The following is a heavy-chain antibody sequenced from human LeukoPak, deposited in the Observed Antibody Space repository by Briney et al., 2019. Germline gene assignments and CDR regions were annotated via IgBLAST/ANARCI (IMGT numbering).Heavy chain of an antibody. CDR3: ARVEGIRQWLVQGAYYFDY. CDR2: INPNSGGT. V-gene: IGHV1-2*06. Sequence: GASVKVSCKAPGYTFTGYYMHWVRQAPGQGLEWMGRINPNSGGTNYAQKFQGRVTMTRDTSISTAYMELSRLRSDDTAVYYCARVEGIRQWLVQGAYYFDYWGQGTLVTVSS. CDR1: GYTFTGYY. J-gene: IGHJ4*02. D-gene: IGHD6-19*01.